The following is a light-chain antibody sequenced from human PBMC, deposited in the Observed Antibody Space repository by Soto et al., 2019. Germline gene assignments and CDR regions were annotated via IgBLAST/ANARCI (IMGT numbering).Light chain of an antibody. CDR1: QRVLYSSNNKNY. J-gene: IGKJ5*01. CDR2: WAS. Sequence: DIVMTQSPESLAVSLGERATINCKSSQRVLYSSNNKNYLAWYQQKPGQPPKLLIYWASTRESGVPDRFSGSGSGTDFTLTISSLQAEDVAVYYCQQYYSTPITFGQGTRVEIK. CDR3: QQYYSTPIT. V-gene: IGKV4-1*01.